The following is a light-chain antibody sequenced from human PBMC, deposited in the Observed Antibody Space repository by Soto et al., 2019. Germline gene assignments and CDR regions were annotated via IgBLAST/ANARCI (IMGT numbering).Light chain of an antibody. CDR2: EVT. V-gene: IGLV2-23*02. Sequence: QSALTQPASVSGSPGQSITISCTGTSSDVGSYDLVSWYQHHPGKAPKLMIYEVTKRPSGVSNRFSGSKSGNTASLTISGLQAADEADYYCCSYAGSSTFWVFGGGTKVTVL. J-gene: IGLJ3*02. CDR1: SSDVGSYDL. CDR3: CSYAGSSTFWV.